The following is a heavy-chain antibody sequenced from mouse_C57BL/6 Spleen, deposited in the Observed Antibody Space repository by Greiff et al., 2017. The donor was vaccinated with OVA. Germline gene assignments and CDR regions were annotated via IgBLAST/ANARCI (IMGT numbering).Heavy chain of an antibody. J-gene: IGHJ3*01. CDR1: GFSFNTYA. D-gene: IGHD2-5*01. Sequence: DVKLVESGGGLVQPKGSLKLSCAASGFSFNTYAMNWVRQAPGKGLEWVARIRSKSNNYATYYADSVKDRFTISRDDSESMLYLQMNNLKTEDTAMYYCVNYYSNYGFAYWGQGTLVTVSA. CDR2: IRSKSNNYAT. V-gene: IGHV10-1*01. CDR3: VNYYSNYGFAY.